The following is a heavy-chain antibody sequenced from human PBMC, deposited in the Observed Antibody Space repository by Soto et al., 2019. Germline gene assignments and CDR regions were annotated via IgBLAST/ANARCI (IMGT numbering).Heavy chain of an antibody. Sequence: PSETLSLTCTVSGGSISSGGYYWSWIRQHPGKGLEWIGDVNYSGSTNYNPSLKSRVTISVDTSKNQFSLKLSSVTAADTAVYYCARSIAVAPKHFDYWGQRTPVTVSS. V-gene: IGHV4-31*03. CDR3: ARSIAVAPKHFDY. D-gene: IGHD6-19*01. CDR1: GGSISSGGYY. CDR2: VNYSGST. J-gene: IGHJ4*02.